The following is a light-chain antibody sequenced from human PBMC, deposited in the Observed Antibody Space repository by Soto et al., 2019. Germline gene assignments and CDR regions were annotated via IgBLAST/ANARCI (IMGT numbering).Light chain of an antibody. Sequence: QSVLTHPPSVSAAPGQKVTISCSGSSSNIGNNYVSWYQQLPGTAPKLLIYDNNKRPSGIPDRFSGAKSGTSATLGITGLQTGDEADYYCGTWDSSLSAHVAFGGGTKLTVL. CDR2: DNN. V-gene: IGLV1-51*01. CDR1: SSNIGNNY. CDR3: GTWDSSLSAHVA. J-gene: IGLJ2*01.